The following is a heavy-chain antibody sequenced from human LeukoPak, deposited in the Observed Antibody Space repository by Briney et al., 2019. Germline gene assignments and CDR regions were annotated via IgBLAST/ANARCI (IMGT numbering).Heavy chain of an antibody. Sequence: GASVKVSCKASGYTFTGYYMHWVRQAPGQGLEWMGWINPNSGGTNYAQKFQGWVTMTRDTSISTAYMELSRLRSDDTAVYYCARGQFILQVKEDAFDIWGQGTMVTVSS. J-gene: IGHJ3*02. V-gene: IGHV1-2*04. CDR1: GYTFTGYY. D-gene: IGHD5-24*01. CDR2: INPNSGGT. CDR3: ARGQFILQVKEDAFDI.